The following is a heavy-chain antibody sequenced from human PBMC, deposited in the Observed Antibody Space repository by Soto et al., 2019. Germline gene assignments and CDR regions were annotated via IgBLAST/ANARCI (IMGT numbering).Heavy chain of an antibody. J-gene: IGHJ4*02. CDR3: AKEKHDDSWTAFDY. V-gene: IGHV3-43*01. CDR2: IGRDGIYT. CDR1: GFTFDDFS. D-gene: IGHD3-3*01. Sequence: EVQLVESGGAVVQPGGSLRLSCAASGFTFDDFSMHWVRQAPGKGLECVSLIGRDGIYTYYADSVKGRFTISRDNRQNSLYLQMNSLRTEDTAFYFCAKEKHDDSWTAFDYWGQGTLVTVSS.